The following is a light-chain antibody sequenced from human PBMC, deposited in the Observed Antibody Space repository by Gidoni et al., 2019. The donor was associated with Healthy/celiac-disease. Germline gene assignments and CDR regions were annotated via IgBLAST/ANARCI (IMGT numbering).Light chain of an antibody. V-gene: IGKV1-39*01. CDR1: QSISSY. CDR2: AAS. J-gene: IGKJ1*01. Sequence: DIQMTQSPSSLSASVGDRVTITCRASQSISSYLNWYQQKPGKAPKLLIYAASSLQSGVPSRFSGSGSGTDFTLTISSLQPEDFATYYCQQSYSTSWTFGPXTKVEIK. CDR3: QQSYSTSWT.